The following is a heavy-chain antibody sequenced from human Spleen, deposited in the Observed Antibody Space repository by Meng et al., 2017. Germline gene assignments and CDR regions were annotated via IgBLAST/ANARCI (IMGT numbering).Heavy chain of an antibody. Sequence: QGHLGQSGAEGKKPGASVKVSCKPSGNTFNAYYIHWVRQAPGQGLEWMGRINPYSDDTHYAQNFHDRVTMTSDTSISTAYMELSRLRSDDTAVYYCVRDEDISAAGYLFGDYWGQGTLVTVSS. CDR3: VRDEDISAAGYLFGDY. V-gene: IGHV1-2*06. CDR2: INPYSDDT. D-gene: IGHD6-13*01. J-gene: IGHJ4*02. CDR1: GNTFNAYY.